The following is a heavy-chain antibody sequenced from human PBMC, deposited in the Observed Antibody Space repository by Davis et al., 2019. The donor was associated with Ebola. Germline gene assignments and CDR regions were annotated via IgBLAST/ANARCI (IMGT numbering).Heavy chain of an antibody. CDR3: AREGGLWFGELLYYYYGMDV. CDR1: GFSFSSYW. V-gene: IGHV3-7*01. CDR2: IDQYGSDN. Sequence: GESLKISCVASGFSFSSYWMSWVRQAPGKGLEWVANIDQYGSDNYYVDSVKGRFTISRDNAKNTLYLQMNSLRAEDTAVYYCAREGGLWFGELLYYYYGMDVWGQGTTVTVSS. J-gene: IGHJ6*02. D-gene: IGHD3-10*01.